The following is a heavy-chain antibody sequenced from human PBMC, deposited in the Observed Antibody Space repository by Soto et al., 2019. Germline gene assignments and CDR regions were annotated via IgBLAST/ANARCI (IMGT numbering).Heavy chain of an antibody. CDR2: IKSKTDGGTT. Sequence: GGSLRLSCAASGFTFSNAWMNWVRQAPGKGLEWVGRIKSKTDGGTTDYAAPVKGRFTISRDDSKNTLYLQMNSLKTEDTAVYYCTTAAYCGGDCDQDAFDIWGQGTMVTVSS. J-gene: IGHJ3*02. V-gene: IGHV3-15*07. D-gene: IGHD2-21*02. CDR3: TTAAYCGGDCDQDAFDI. CDR1: GFTFSNAW.